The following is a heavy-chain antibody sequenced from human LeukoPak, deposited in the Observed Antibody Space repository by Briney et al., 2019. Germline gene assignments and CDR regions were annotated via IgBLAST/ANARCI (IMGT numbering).Heavy chain of an antibody. CDR3: STSLWFGELLTDS. CDR2: IKSKTDGGTT. Sequence: PGGSLRLSCAASGFTFDYVWMSWVRQAPGKGLEWVGRIKSKTDGGTTDYAAPVKGRFTISRDDSQNTLYLQMNSLKTEGTAVYYCSTSLWFGELLTDSWGQGTLVTVSA. V-gene: IGHV3-15*01. CDR1: GFTFDYVW. D-gene: IGHD3-10*01. J-gene: IGHJ4*02.